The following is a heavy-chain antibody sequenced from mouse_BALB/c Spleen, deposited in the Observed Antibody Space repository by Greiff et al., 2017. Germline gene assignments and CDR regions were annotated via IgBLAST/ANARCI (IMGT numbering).Heavy chain of an antibody. CDR3: ASWGGYYPLDY. CDR2: ISYSGST. Sequence: EVKLVESGPGLVKPSQSLSLTCTVTGYSITSDYAWNWIRQFPGNKLEWMGYISYSGSTSYNPSLKSRISITRDTSKNQFFLQLNSVTTEDTATYYCASWGGYYPLDYWGQGTTLTVSS. D-gene: IGHD2-3*01. J-gene: IGHJ2*01. V-gene: IGHV3-2*02. CDR1: GYSITSDYA.